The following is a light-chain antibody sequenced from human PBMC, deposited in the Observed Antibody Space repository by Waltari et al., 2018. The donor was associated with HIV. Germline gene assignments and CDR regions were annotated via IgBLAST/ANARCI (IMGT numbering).Light chain of an antibody. V-gene: IGLV2-8*01. CDR3: CSYAGSDVV. CDR2: EVT. Sequence: QSALTQPPSASGSPGQSVTIPCTGTSSDVGVYNYISWYQQHPGKAPKLMIFEVTKRPSGVPDRFSGSKSGNTASLTVSGLQAEDEAVYYCCSYAGSDVVFGGGTKLTVL. J-gene: IGLJ2*01. CDR1: SSDVGVYNY.